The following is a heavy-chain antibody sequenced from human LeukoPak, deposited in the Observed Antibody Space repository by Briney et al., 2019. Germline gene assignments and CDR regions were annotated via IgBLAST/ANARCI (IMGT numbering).Heavy chain of an antibody. CDR3: ASTKGETYYYDSSGYSFDY. J-gene: IGHJ4*02. V-gene: IGHV4-34*01. CDR2: INHSGST. CDR1: GGSFSGYY. Sequence: PSETLSLTCAVYGGSFSGYYWSWIRQPPGKGLEWIGEINHSGSTNYNPSLKSRVTISVDTSKNQFSLKLSSVTAADTAVYYCASTKGETYYYDSSGYSFDYWGQGTLVTVSS. D-gene: IGHD3-22*01.